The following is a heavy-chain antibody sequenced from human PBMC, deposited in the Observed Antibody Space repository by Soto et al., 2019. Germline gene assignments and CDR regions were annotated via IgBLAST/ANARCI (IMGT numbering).Heavy chain of an antibody. J-gene: IGHJ4*02. CDR2: ISYDGSNK. D-gene: IGHD2-2*01. CDR3: ARDRSRRDQKSFDY. CDR1: GFTFSSYA. Sequence: QVQLVESGGGVVQPGRSLRLSCAASGFTFSSYAMHWVRQAPGKGLEWVAVISYDGSNKYYADSVKGRFTISRDNSKNTLYLQMNSLRAEDTAVYYCARDRSRRDQKSFDYWGQGTLVTVSS. V-gene: IGHV3-30-3*01.